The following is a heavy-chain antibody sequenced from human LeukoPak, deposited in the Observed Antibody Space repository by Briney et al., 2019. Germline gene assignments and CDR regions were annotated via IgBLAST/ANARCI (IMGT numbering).Heavy chain of an antibody. J-gene: IGHJ5*01. D-gene: IGHD3-22*01. CDR3: TRSPSFTLGGGYLDS. CDR2: VSRNSDHI. V-gene: IGHV3-9*01. CDR1: GFIFHDYV. Sequence: GGSLRLSCVGSGFIFHDYVMHWVRQVPGKGLEWVSGVSRNSDHIGYADSVKGRFTISRDNDRNTLHLEMNHLRVEDTAFYFCTRSPSFTLGGGYLDSWGQGSLVTVSS.